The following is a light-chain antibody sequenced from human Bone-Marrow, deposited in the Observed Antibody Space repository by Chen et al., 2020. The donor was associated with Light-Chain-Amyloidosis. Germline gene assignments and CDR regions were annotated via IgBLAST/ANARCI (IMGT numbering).Light chain of an antibody. CDR2: EAR. CDR3: QVWDRSSDRPV. Sequence: SYVLTQPSSVSVAPGQTTTIACGGNNIGSTSVHWYQQTQGQAPLLVVYEARYRPSGIPERLSGSNTGNSATLTIRRVDAGDEAEYYCQVWDRSSDRPVFGGGTTLTVL. V-gene: IGLV3-21*02. CDR1: NIGSTS. J-gene: IGLJ3*02.